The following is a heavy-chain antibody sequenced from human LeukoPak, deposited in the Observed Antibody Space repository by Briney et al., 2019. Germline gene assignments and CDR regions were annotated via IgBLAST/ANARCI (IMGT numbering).Heavy chain of an antibody. V-gene: IGHV1-8*01. J-gene: IGHJ4*02. Sequence: ASVKVSCKASGYTFTSYDINWVRQSTGQGLEWMGWMNPSSGNTGYAQKFQGRVTMTRNTSISTAYMELSSLRSEDTAVYYCARGNKQGPTYIWGSYRYLFDYWGQGTLVTVSS. CDR1: GYTFTSYD. CDR2: MNPSSGNT. CDR3: ARGNKQGPTYIWGSYRYLFDY. D-gene: IGHD3-16*02.